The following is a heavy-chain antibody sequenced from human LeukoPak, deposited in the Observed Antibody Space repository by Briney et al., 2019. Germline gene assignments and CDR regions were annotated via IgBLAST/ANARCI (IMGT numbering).Heavy chain of an antibody. Sequence: PGGSLRLSCAASGSTFSSYAMSWVRQAPGKGLEWVSAISGSGGSTYYADSVKGRFTISRDNSKNTLYLQMNSLRAEDTAVYYCAKDGFQTWTYGMDVWGQGTTVTVSS. CDR2: ISGSGGST. J-gene: IGHJ6*02. CDR3: AKDGFQTWTYGMDV. CDR1: GSTFSSYA. D-gene: IGHD3-10*01. V-gene: IGHV3-23*01.